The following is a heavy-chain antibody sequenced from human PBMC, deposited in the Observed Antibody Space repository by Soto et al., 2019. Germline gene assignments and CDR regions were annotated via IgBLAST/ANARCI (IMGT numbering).Heavy chain of an antibody. CDR1: GGSISSYY. CDR2: IYYSGST. Sequence: SETLSLTCTVSGGSISSYYWSWIRQPPGKGLEWIGYIYYSGSTNYNPSLKSRVTISVDTSKNQFSLKLSSVTAADTAVYYCARLGYGDYRFDYWGQGTPVTVSS. D-gene: IGHD4-17*01. CDR3: ARLGYGDYRFDY. V-gene: IGHV4-59*08. J-gene: IGHJ4*02.